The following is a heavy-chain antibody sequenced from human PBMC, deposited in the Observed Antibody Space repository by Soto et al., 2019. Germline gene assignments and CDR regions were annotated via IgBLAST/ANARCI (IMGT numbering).Heavy chain of an antibody. CDR1: GGTFSSYA. Sequence: SVKVSCKASGGTFSSYAISWVRQAPGQGLEWMGGIIPIFGTANYAQKFQGRVTITADESTSTAYMELSSLRSEDTAVYYCASSYTCYYDSGGYAFDYWGQGTLVTVSS. V-gene: IGHV1-69*13. CDR2: IIPIFGTA. J-gene: IGHJ4*02. D-gene: IGHD3-22*01. CDR3: ASSYTCYYDSGGYAFDY.